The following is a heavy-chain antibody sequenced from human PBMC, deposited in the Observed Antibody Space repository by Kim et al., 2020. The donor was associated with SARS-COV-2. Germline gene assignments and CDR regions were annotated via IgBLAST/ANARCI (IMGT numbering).Heavy chain of an antibody. V-gene: IGHV4-39*07. Sequence: GSTDYNPSLKSRVTISVDTSKNQFSLKLSSVTAADTAVYYCAREGLTGDYWGQGTLVTVSS. CDR3: AREGLTGDY. J-gene: IGHJ4*02. D-gene: IGHD7-27*01. CDR2: GST.